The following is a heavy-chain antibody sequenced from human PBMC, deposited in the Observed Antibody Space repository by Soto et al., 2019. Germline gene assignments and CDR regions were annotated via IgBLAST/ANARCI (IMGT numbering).Heavy chain of an antibody. Sequence: EVQLVESGGGLVKPGGSLRLSCAASGFTFSNAWMSWVRQAPGKGLEWVGRIKSKTDGGTTDYAAPVKGRFTISRDDSKNTLYLQMNSLKTEDTAVYYCTTAYYDILTGYYNYWYFDLWGRGTLFTVSS. D-gene: IGHD3-9*01. CDR1: GFTFSNAW. CDR2: IKSKTDGGTT. J-gene: IGHJ2*01. V-gene: IGHV3-15*01. CDR3: TTAYYDILTGYYNYWYFDL.